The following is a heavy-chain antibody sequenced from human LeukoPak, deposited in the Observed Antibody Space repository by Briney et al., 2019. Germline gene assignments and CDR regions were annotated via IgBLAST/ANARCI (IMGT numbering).Heavy chain of an antibody. CDR1: GDSITSYY. V-gene: IGHV4-59*01. CDR2: IHYSGDT. D-gene: IGHD1-1*01. J-gene: IGHJ6*03. CDR3: ARVRRTTGRTIYYYYMDV. Sequence: SETLSLTCTVSGDSITSYYWSWIRQPPGKGLEWIGYIHYSGDTNYNPSLKSRVTISVDTSKSQFSLNLSSVIAADTAVYYCARVRRTTGRTIYYYYMDVWGKGTTVTISS.